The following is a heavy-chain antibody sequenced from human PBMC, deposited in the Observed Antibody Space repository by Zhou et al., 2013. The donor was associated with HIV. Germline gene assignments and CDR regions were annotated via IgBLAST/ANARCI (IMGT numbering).Heavy chain of an antibody. CDR1: GGTFSSYA. CDR2: IIPIFGTA. D-gene: IGHD1-7*01. CDR3: ARGDWNSGFRYFDY. J-gene: IGHJ4*02. V-gene: IGHV1-69*05. Sequence: QVQLVQSGAEVKKPGSSVKVSCKASGGTFSSYAISWVRQAPGQGLEWMGGIIPIFGTANYAQKFQGRVTITTDESTSTAYMELSSLRSEDTAVYYCARGDWNSGFRYFDYWGQGTLGHRLL.